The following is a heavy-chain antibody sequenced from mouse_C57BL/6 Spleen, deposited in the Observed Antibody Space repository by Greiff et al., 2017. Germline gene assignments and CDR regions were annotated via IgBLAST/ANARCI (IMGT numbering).Heavy chain of an antibody. CDR3: ERGITGDYAMDY. Sequence: VQLQQSGAELVRPGTSVKVSCKASGYAFTNYLIEWVKQRPGPGLECIGVINPGSGGTNYNEKFKGKATLTADKASSTAYMQLSSLTAEDSAVYVGERGITGDYAMDYWGQGTSVTVSS. CDR1: GYAFTNYL. V-gene: IGHV1-54*01. J-gene: IGHJ4*01. CDR2: INPGSGGT. D-gene: IGHD1-3*01.